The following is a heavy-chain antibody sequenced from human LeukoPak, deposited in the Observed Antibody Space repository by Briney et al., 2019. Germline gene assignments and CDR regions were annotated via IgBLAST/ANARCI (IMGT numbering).Heavy chain of an antibody. CDR3: ARARGGTVTTSPFDY. V-gene: IGHV4-31*03. Sequence: SQTLSLTCTVSGGSISSGGYYWSWIRQHPGKGLEWIGYIYYSGSTYYNPSLKSRVTISVYTSKNQFSLKLSSVTAADTAVYYCARARGGTVTTSPFDYWGQGTLVTVSS. J-gene: IGHJ4*02. CDR2: IYYSGST. D-gene: IGHD4-17*01. CDR1: GGSISSGGYY.